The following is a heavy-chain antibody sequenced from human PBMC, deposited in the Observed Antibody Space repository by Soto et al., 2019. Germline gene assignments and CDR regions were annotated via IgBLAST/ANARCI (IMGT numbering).Heavy chain of an antibody. CDR2: TYYSEGT. V-gene: IGHV4-59*08. CDR3: ARRGTQIWGFDD. J-gene: IGHJ4*02. CDR1: GGSVSSYY. Sequence: QVQLQESGPGLVKPSETLSLTCTVSGGSVSSYYWGWIRQPPGKGLEWIGQTYYSEGTSYNPSLKSRVTISLDTFENQFSLKLRAVTAADTAVYYCARRGTQIWGFDDWGQGALVTVTS. D-gene: IGHD1-1*01.